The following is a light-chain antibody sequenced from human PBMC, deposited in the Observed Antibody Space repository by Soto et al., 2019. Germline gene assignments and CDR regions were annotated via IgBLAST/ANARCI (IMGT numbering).Light chain of an antibody. CDR3: QQRTNWPLT. Sequence: EIVLTQSPATLPLSPGERATLSCRASQSVSSYLAWYQQKPGQAPRLLIYDASNRATGIPARFSGSGSGTDFTLTIRSLEPEDFAVYYCQQRTNWPLTFGGGTKVEIK. V-gene: IGKV3-11*01. CDR2: DAS. J-gene: IGKJ4*01. CDR1: QSVSSY.